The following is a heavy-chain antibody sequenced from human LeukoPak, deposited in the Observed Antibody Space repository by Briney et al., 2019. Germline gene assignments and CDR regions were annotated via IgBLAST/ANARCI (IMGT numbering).Heavy chain of an antibody. CDR3: AKEGEMATVFDY. CDR2: ISYDGSNK. Sequence: GGSLRLSCAASGFTFSSYGMHWVRQAPGKGLEWVAVISYDGSNKYYVDSVKGRFTISRDNSKNTLYLQMNSLRAEDTAVYYCAKEGEMATVFDYWGQGTLVTVSS. CDR1: GFTFSSYG. V-gene: IGHV3-30*18. J-gene: IGHJ4*02. D-gene: IGHD5-24*01.